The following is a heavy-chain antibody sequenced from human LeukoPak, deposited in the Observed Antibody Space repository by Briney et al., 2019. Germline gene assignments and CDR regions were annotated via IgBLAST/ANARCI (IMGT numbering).Heavy chain of an antibody. CDR1: RVSFSHYW. D-gene: IGHD3-16*01. CDR2: INQDASDE. Sequence: GVSLRLSCAASRVSFSHYWMTWVRQAPGKGVEWAANINQDASDEHYADSVKGRFTISRDNAKNSLYLQMNSLRVEDTAVYYCLGGVAADYWGRGTLVTVSS. J-gene: IGHJ4*02. V-gene: IGHV3-7*01. CDR3: LGGVAADY.